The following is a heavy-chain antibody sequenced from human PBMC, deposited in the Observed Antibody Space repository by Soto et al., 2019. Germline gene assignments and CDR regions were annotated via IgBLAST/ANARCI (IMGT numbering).Heavy chain of an antibody. CDR3: ATNYGSGSTHFDY. Sequence: QVQLVQSGAEVKKPGSPVRVSCAASGDTFNFYTISWVRQVPGQGPEWMGRIIPMLGMSNYAQKFQGRVPIMADKSTSRVYMNLSGLTSEDTAVYYCATNYGSGSTHFDYWGQGTLVTVSS. J-gene: IGHJ4*02. CDR2: IIPMLGMS. D-gene: IGHD3-10*01. CDR1: GDTFNFYT. V-gene: IGHV1-69*02.